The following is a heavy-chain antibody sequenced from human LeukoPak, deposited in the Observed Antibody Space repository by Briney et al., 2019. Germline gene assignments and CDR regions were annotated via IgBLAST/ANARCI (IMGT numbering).Heavy chain of an antibody. V-gene: IGHV3-30*02. Sequence: GGSLRLSCAASGFTFSSYGMHWVRQAPGKGLEWVAFIRYDGSNKFYADSVKGRFTISRDNAKNSLYLQMNSLRAEDTAVYYCARGDYGDYWLYYYYYYMDVWGKGTTVTVSS. CDR1: GFTFSSYG. CDR2: IRYDGSNK. D-gene: IGHD4-17*01. J-gene: IGHJ6*03. CDR3: ARGDYGDYWLYYYYYYMDV.